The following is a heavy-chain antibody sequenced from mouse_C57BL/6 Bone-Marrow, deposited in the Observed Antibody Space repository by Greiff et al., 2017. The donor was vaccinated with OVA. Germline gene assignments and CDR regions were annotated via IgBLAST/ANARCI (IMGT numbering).Heavy chain of an antibody. V-gene: IGHV6-3*01. CDR3: TYDYGAY. CDR2: IRLKSDNYAT. CDR1: GFTFSNYW. J-gene: IGHJ3*01. D-gene: IGHD2-4*01. Sequence: DVMLVESGGGLVQPGGSMKLSCVASGFTFSNYWMNWVRQSPEKGLEWVAQIRLKSDNYATHYAESVKGRFTISRDDSKSSVYLQMNNLRAEDTGIYYCTYDYGAYWGQGTLVTVSA.